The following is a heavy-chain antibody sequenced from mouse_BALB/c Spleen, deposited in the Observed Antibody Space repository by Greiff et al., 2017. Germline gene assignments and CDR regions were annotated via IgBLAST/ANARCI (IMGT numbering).Heavy chain of an antibody. CDR3: TREGKLGHYFDY. Sequence: VHVKQSGTVLARPGASVKMSCKASGYSFTSYWMHWVKQRPGQGLEWIGAIYPGNSDTSYNQKFKGKAKLTAVTSASTAYMELSSLTNEDSAVYYCTREGKLGHYFDYWGQGTTLTVSS. CDR1: GYSFTSYW. CDR2: IYPGNSDT. J-gene: IGHJ2*01. V-gene: IGHV1-5*01.